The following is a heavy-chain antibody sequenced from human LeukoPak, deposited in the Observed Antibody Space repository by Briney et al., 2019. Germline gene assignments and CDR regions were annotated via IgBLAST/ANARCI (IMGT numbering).Heavy chain of an antibody. CDR3: ARENTGTTAFDY. CDR1: GGSISSYY. J-gene: IGHJ4*02. V-gene: IGHV4-59*06. CDR2: IYYSGST. Sequence: PSETLSLTCTVSGGSISSYYWSWIRQHPGKGLEWIGYIYYSGSTYYNPSLRSRVAISIDTSKNQFSLKLSSVTAADTAVYWCARENTGTTAFDYWGQGTLVTVSS. D-gene: IGHD4-17*01.